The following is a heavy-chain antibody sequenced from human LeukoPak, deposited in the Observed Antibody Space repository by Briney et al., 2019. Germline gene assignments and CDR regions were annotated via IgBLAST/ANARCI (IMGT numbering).Heavy chain of an antibody. CDR2: IYHSGST. CDR3: ARRDYHDAIDI. J-gene: IGHJ3*02. CDR1: GYSISSGYY. Sequence: TSETLSLTCAVSGYSISSGYYWGWIRQPPGKGLEWIGSIYHSGSTYYNPSLKSRVTISVDTSKNQFSLKLSSVTAADTAVYYCARRDYHDAIDIWGQGTMVTVSS. D-gene: IGHD4-17*01. V-gene: IGHV4-38-2*01.